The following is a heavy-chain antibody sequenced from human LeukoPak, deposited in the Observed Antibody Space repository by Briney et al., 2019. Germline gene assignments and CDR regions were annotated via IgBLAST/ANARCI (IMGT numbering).Heavy chain of an antibody. V-gene: IGHV4-34*01. CDR3: ARGGIYCGGDCYSFDY. J-gene: IGHJ4*02. Sequence: SETLSLTRAVYGGSFSGYYWSWIRQPPGKGLEWIGEINHSGSTNYNPSLKSRVTISVDTSKNQFSLKLSSVTAADTAVYYCARGGIYCGGDCYSFDYWGQGTLVTVSS. CDR1: GGSFSGYY. D-gene: IGHD2-21*02. CDR2: INHSGST.